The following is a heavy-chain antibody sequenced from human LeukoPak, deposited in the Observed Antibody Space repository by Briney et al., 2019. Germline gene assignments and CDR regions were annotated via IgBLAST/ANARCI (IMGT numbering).Heavy chain of an antibody. V-gene: IGHV3-30*02. CDR3: AKDLGDGYNYHYFDY. Sequence: GGSLRLSCAASGFSFSNYGMHWVRQAPGKGLEWVAFIRFDGTDEFYADSVKGRFTISRDNSKNTLYLQMNSLRAEDTAVYYCAKDLGDGYNYHYFDYWGQGTLVTVSS. CDR1: GFSFSNYG. CDR2: IRFDGTDE. J-gene: IGHJ4*02. D-gene: IGHD5-24*01.